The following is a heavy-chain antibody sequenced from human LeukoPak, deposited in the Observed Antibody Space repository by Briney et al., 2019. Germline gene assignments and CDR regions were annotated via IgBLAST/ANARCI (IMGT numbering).Heavy chain of an antibody. J-gene: IGHJ6*02. Sequence: GGSLRLSCAGSGFTFSSTWMSWVRQAPGKGLEWVGNIKEDGSEKYYVDSVKGRFTISRDNSKNTLYLQMNSLRAEDTAVYYCARDHCSSTSCYRDYYYGMDVWGQGTTVTVSS. CDR1: GFTFSSTW. D-gene: IGHD2-2*01. CDR2: IKEDGSEK. CDR3: ARDHCSSTSCYRDYYYGMDV. V-gene: IGHV3-7*03.